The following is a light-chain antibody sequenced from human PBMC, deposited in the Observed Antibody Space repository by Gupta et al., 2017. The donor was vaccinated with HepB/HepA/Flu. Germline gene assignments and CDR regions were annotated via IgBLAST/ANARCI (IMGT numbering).Light chain of an antibody. Sequence: IVMGESQLSLPVTPGEPASISCRSSQSLLHSNGYNYLDWYLQKPGQSPQLLIYLGSNRASGVPDRFSGSGSGTDFTLKISRVEAEDVGVYYCMQARQTPPTFGQGTKVEIK. CDR3: MQARQTPPT. CDR2: LGS. CDR1: QSLLHSNGYNY. J-gene: IGKJ1*01. V-gene: IGKV2-28*01.